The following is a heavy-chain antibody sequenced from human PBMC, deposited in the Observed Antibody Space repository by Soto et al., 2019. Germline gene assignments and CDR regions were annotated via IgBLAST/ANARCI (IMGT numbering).Heavy chain of an antibody. J-gene: IGHJ3*02. CDR3: GTVFEK. Sequence: EVQVVKSGGGLVQPGGSLRLSCAASGFTFTNYWMHWVRQVPGEGLVWVSRIDNHGDGTSYADFVKGRFTISSDSAKNTMYLKMNSLRVEDTAIYYCGTVFEKWGQGTMVTVSS. V-gene: IGHV3-74*01. CDR1: GFTFTNYW. CDR2: IDNHGDGT.